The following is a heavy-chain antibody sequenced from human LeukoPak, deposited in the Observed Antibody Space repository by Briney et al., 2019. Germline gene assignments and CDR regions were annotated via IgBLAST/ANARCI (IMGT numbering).Heavy chain of an antibody. V-gene: IGHV3-7*01. Sequence: SGGSLRLSCAASGFTFSSHWMSWVRQAPGKGLEWVANIKEDGREKNYVDSVKGRFNISRDNAENSLYLQMNSLRAEDTAVYYCARDLWPEDVWGKGTTVTISS. CDR1: GFTFSSHW. CDR3: ARDLWPEDV. J-gene: IGHJ6*04. CDR2: IKEDGREK. D-gene: IGHD3-16*01.